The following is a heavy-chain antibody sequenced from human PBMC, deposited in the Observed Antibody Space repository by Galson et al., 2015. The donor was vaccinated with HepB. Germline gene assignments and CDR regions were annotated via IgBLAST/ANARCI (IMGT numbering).Heavy chain of an antibody. CDR2: ISGSGGST. Sequence: SLRLSCAASGFTFSSYAMSWVRQAPGKGLEWVSAISGSGGSTYYADSVKGRFTISRDNSKNTLYLQMNSLRAEDTAVYYCATSEQQQLGAFDIWGQGTMVTVSS. D-gene: IGHD6-13*01. CDR1: GFTFSSYA. CDR3: ATSEQQQLGAFDI. V-gene: IGHV3-23*01. J-gene: IGHJ3*02.